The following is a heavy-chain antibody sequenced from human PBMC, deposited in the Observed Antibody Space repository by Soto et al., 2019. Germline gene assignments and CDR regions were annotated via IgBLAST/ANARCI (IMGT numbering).Heavy chain of an antibody. D-gene: IGHD1-26*01. CDR3: ARELEGVSYWEARGLFDY. J-gene: IGHJ4*02. CDR1: GYTFTSYG. V-gene: IGHV1-18*04. Sequence: QVQLVQSGAEVKKPGASVKVSCKASGYTFTSYGISWVRQAPGQGLEWMGWISAYNGNTNYAQKLQGRVTMTTDTSTSTAYMELRSLRSDDTAVYYCARELEGVSYWEARGLFDYWGQGTLVTVSS. CDR2: ISAYNGNT.